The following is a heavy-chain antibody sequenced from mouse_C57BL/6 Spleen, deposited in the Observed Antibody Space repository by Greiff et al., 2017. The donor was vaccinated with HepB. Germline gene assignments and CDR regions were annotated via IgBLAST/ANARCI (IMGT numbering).Heavy chain of an antibody. J-gene: IGHJ4*01. V-gene: IGHV5-9-1*02. D-gene: IGHD6-2*01. Sequence: EVMLVESGEGLVKPGGSLKLSCAASGFTFSSYAMSWVRQTPEKRLEWVAYISSGGDYIYYADTVKGRFTISRDNARNTLYLQMSSLKSEDTAMYYCTRVEDGPVSYAMDYWGQGTSVTVSS. CDR2: ISSGGDYI. CDR3: TRVEDGPVSYAMDY. CDR1: GFTFSSYA.